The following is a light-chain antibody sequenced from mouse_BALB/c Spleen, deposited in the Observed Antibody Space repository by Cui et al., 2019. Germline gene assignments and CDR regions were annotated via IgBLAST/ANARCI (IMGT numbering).Light chain of an antibody. CDR2: RAN. V-gene: IGKV14-111*01. CDR1: QGINSY. Sequence: DIKMTQSPSSMYASLGVRVTITCKASQGINSYLTWFQQKPGKSPKTLIYRANRLVDGVPSRFSGSGSGQDYSLTISSLEYEDMGIYYCLQYDEFPRTFGGGTKLEIK. J-gene: IGKJ1*01. CDR3: LQYDEFPRT.